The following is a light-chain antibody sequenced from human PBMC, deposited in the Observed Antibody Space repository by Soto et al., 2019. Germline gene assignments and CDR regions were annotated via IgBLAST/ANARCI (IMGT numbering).Light chain of an antibody. V-gene: IGKV3D-20*02. CDR1: QSITSSF. CDR3: QQRSDWPLT. J-gene: IGKJ4*01. CDR2: GAS. Sequence: EIVLTQSPGILSLSPGERASLSCGASQSITSSFLAWYQQKPGQAPRLLIYGASSRATGIPARFSGSGSGTDFTLTISSLEPEDFAVYYCQQRSDWPLTFGGGTKVDIK.